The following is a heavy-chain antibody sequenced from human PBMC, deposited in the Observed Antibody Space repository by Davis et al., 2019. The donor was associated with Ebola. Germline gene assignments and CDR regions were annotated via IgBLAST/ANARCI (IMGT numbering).Heavy chain of an antibody. CDR2: IYYSGST. D-gene: IGHD6-19*01. CDR3: AQKRAWLVRAFDI. Sequence: GSLRLSCTVSGGSISSYYWSWIRQPPGKGLEWIGYIYYSGSTNYNPSLKSRVTISVDTSKNQFSLKLSSVTAADTAVYYCAQKRAWLVRAFDIWGQGTMVTVSS. V-gene: IGHV4-59*01. CDR1: GGSISSYY. J-gene: IGHJ3*02.